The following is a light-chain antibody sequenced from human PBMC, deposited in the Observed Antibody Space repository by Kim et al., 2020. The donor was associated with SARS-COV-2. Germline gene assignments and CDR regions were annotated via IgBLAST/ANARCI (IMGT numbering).Light chain of an antibody. Sequence: PGERATVSCRASQSVSGRYLAWYQQKPGQAPSLLIYDASSRATGIPDRFSGSGSGTDFTLTISRLEPEDFGIYYCQQYGSLRTFGQGTKVDIK. CDR3: QQYGSLRT. CDR1: QSVSGRY. CDR2: DAS. V-gene: IGKV3-20*01. J-gene: IGKJ1*01.